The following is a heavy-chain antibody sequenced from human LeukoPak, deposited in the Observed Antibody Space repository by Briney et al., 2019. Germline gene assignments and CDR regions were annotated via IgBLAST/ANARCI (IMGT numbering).Heavy chain of an antibody. CDR1: EFNFGAYW. D-gene: IGHD3-10*01. V-gene: IGHV3-7*01. J-gene: IGHJ4*02. CDR2: INQDGSET. CDR3: VRSLQKFGTRDY. Sequence: PGGSLTLSCAGSEFNFGAYWMTWVRQAPGKGLEWVAHINQDGSETYYMDSVKGRFTISRDNAKKSVFLQMNSLTAEDTALYYCVRSLQKFGTRDYWGQGTLVTVSS.